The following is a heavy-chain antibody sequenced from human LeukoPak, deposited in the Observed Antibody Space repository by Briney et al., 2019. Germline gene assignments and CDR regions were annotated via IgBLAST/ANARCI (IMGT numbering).Heavy chain of an antibody. D-gene: IGHD6-13*01. CDR3: ARDSRPIFEWQQLGGDY. J-gene: IGHJ4*02. CDR2: INPNSGGT. V-gene: IGHV1-2*02. Sequence: ASVKVSCKASGYTFTGYYMHWVRQAPGQGLEWMGWINPNSGGTNYAQKFQGRVTMTRDTSISTAYMELSRLRSDDTAVYYCARDSRPIFEWQQLGGDYWGQGTLVTVSS. CDR1: GYTFTGYY.